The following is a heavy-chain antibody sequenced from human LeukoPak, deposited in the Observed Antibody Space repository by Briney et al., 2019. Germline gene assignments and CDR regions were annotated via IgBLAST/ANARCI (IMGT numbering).Heavy chain of an antibody. D-gene: IGHD5-18*01. CDR2: IYYSGST. J-gene: IGHJ4*02. V-gene: IGHV4-59*01. CDR3: ARGGYSYGSLVVFDY. Sequence: SETLSLTCTVSGGSISSYYWSWIRQPPGKGLEWIGYIYYSGSTTYNPSLTSRVTISVDTSRNQFSLRLSSVTAADTAVYYCARGGYSYGSLVVFDYWGQGTLVTVSS. CDR1: GGSISSYY.